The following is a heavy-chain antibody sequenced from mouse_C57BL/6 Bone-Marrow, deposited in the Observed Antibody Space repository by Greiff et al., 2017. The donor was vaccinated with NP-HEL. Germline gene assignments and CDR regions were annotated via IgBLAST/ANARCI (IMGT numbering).Heavy chain of an antibody. J-gene: IGHJ3*01. CDR3: ARGFPLYGSRAWFAY. D-gene: IGHD1-1*01. Sequence: EVQGVESGGGLVKPGGSLKLSCAASGFTFSDYGMHWVRQAPEKGLEWVAYISSGSSTIYYADTVKGRFTISRDNAKNTLFLQMTSLRSEDTAMYYCARGFPLYGSRAWFAYWGQGTLVTVSA. CDR1: GFTFSDYG. CDR2: ISSGSSTI. V-gene: IGHV5-17*01.